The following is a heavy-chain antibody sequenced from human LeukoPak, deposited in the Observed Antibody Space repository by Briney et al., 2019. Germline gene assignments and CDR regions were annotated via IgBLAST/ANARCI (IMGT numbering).Heavy chain of an antibody. CDR1: GYTFTGFY. Sequence: ASVKVSCKPSGYTFTGFYIDWVRQAPGQGLEWMAWINPNSGGTNYAEKFQGRVTMTRDTSISTAHMELSRLRSDDTAVYYCARDRNPIVVVVAAMGFDPWGQGTLVTVSS. CDR3: ARDRNPIVVVVAAMGFDP. V-gene: IGHV1-2*02. CDR2: INPNSGGT. D-gene: IGHD2-15*01. J-gene: IGHJ5*02.